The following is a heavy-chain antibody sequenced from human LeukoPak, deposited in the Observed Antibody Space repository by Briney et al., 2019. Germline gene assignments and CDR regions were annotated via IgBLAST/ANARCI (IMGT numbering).Heavy chain of an antibody. V-gene: IGHV4-61*01. Sequence: SETLSLTCTVSGGSVRSGSYDWSWIRQPPGKGLEWIGYIYYSGSTNYNPSLKSRVTISVDTSKNQFSLKLSSVTAADTAIYYCARAGAIAARPDFDYWGQGTLVTVSS. J-gene: IGHJ4*02. CDR1: GGSVRSGSYD. D-gene: IGHD6-6*01. CDR2: IYYSGST. CDR3: ARAGAIAARPDFDY.